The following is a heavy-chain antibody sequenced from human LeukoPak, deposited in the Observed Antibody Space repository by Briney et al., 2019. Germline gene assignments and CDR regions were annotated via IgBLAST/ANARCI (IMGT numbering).Heavy chain of an antibody. V-gene: IGHV1-8*01. D-gene: IGHD6-19*01. CDR2: MNPNSGNT. CDR3: ATPGIAVAGTNY. J-gene: IGHJ4*02. CDR1: GYTFTSYD. Sequence: ASVKVSCKASGYTFTSYDINRVRQATGQGLEWMGWMNPNSGNTGYAQKFQGRVTMTRNTSISTAYMELSSLRSEDTAVYYCATPGIAVAGTNYWGQGTLVTVSS.